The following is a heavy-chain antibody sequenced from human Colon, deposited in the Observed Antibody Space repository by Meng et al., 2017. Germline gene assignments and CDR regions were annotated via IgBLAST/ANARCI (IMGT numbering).Heavy chain of an antibody. Sequence: QGQRQESGPGLVRPSETLSLTCNASGGYVSSASYYWSWIRQPPGKGLEWIGLIHYSGSRNYNPSLKSRVTMSVDTSKNQVSLRLTSVTAADTAVYYCARFYGSGTFEVHDYWGQGTLVTVSS. CDR2: IHYSGSR. CDR3: ARFYGSGTFEVHDY. CDR1: GGYVSSASYY. D-gene: IGHD3-10*01. V-gene: IGHV4-61*01. J-gene: IGHJ4*02.